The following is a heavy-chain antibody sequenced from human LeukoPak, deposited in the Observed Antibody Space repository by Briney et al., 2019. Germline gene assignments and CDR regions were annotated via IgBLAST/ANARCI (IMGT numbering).Heavy chain of an antibody. D-gene: IGHD6-25*01. Sequence: ASVKVSCKASGYSFTDNYIHWVRQAPGQGLEWMGWLSPKSGDTDYAQKFQGRVTMTRDTSISTAYMEVSSLRSDDTAVYYCANASPRGPFDYWGQGSLVTVSS. CDR1: GYSFTDNY. CDR3: ANASPRGPFDY. V-gene: IGHV1-2*02. CDR2: LSPKSGDT. J-gene: IGHJ4*02.